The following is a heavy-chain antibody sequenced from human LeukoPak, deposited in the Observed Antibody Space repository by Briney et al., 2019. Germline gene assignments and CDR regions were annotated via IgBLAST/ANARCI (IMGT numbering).Heavy chain of an antibody. CDR3: ARDPDPNSYGDYGGYYFDY. CDR1: GFTFSSYA. CDR2: ISYDGSNK. D-gene: IGHD4-17*01. Sequence: GGSLRLSCAASGFTFSSYAMHWVRQAPGKGLEWVAVISYDGSNKYYADSAKGRFTISRDNSKNTPYLQMNSLRAEDTAVYYCARDPDPNSYGDYGGYYFDYWGQGTLVTVSS. J-gene: IGHJ4*02. V-gene: IGHV3-30-3*01.